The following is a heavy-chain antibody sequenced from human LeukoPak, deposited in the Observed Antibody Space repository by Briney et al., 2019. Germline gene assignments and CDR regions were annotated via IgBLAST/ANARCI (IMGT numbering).Heavy chain of an antibody. D-gene: IGHD1-7*01. CDR2: IDSDGSTI. V-gene: IGHV3-74*01. CDR3: ATAGNYRFDY. CDR1: GFTFSNTW. J-gene: IGHJ4*02. Sequence: GGSLRLSCAGSGFTFSNTWMHWVRQAPGEGLVWVSRIDSDGSTINYADSVKGRFTISRDNARSTLYLQMNSLRVEDTALYFCATAGNYRFDYWGQGTLVTVSS.